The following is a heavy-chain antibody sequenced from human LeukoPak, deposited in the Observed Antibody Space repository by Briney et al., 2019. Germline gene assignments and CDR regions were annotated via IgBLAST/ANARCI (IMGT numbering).Heavy chain of an antibody. CDR1: GFTFSSYA. V-gene: IGHV3-30-3*01. CDR2: ISYDGSNK. Sequence: GGSLRLSCAASGFTFSSYAMHWVRQAPGKGLEWVAVISYDGSNKYYADSVKGRFTISRDNSKNTLYLQTNSLRAEDTAVYYCARDLHSGSYLDYWGQGTLVTVSS. CDR3: ARDLHSGSYLDY. D-gene: IGHD1-26*01. J-gene: IGHJ4*02.